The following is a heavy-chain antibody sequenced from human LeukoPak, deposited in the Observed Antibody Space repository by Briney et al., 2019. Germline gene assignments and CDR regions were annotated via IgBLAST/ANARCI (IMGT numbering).Heavy chain of an antibody. Sequence: SVKVSCKASGGTFSSYAISWVRQAPGQGLEWMGGIIPIFGTANYAQKFQGRVTITTDESTSTAYMELSSLRSEDTAVYYCARVSLEYNWNYWWFDPWGQGTLVTVS. CDR2: IIPIFGTA. J-gene: IGHJ5*02. D-gene: IGHD1-7*01. CDR1: GGTFSSYA. V-gene: IGHV1-69*05. CDR3: ARVSLEYNWNYWWFDP.